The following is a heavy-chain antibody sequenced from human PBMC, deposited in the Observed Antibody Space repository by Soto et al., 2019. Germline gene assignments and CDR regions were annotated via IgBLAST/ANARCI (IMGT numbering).Heavy chain of an antibody. V-gene: IGHV3-23*01. J-gene: IGHJ1*01. CDR2: ISGTGRVT. CDR1: GFTFSSYA. D-gene: IGHD3-9*01. CDR3: AKDVHYDIVTGIEYFDH. Sequence: EVQLLESGGGLVQPGGSLKISCAVSGFTFSSYAMSWVRQAPGKGLEWVSGISGTGRVTNSAESVKGRFTISRDNPKNTLYLEMKSLRVEDTAVYYGAKDVHYDIVTGIEYFDHWGQGTLVTVSS.